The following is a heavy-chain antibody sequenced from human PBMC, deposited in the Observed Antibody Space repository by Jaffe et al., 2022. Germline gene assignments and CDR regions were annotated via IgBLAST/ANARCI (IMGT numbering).Heavy chain of an antibody. CDR2: IRYDGSNK. V-gene: IGHV3-30*02. CDR3: ACIGVGLLWFGDALDY. CDR1: GFTFSSYG. Sequence: QVQLVESGGGVVQPGGSLRLSCAASGFTFSSYGMHWVRQAPGKGLEWVAFIRYDGSNKYYADSVKGRFTISRDNSKNTLYLQMNSLRAEDTAVYYCACIGVGLLWFGDALDYWGQGTLVTVSS. D-gene: IGHD3-10*01. J-gene: IGHJ4*02.